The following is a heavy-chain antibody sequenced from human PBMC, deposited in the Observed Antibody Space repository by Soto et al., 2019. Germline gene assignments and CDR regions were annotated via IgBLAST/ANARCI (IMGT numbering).Heavy chain of an antibody. CDR2: IYYSGVT. Sequence: ESLSLTCPVSGGALSSGGYFYAWVRQPPGKGLEWLGYIYYSGVTNYNTSLKSRVTISLDKSKSQFSLRLISVTAADTAVYYCTRERSEDNYFDPWGQGTLVTVYS. J-gene: IGHJ5*02. CDR1: GGALSSGGYF. V-gene: IGHV4-61*08. CDR3: TRERSEDNYFDP.